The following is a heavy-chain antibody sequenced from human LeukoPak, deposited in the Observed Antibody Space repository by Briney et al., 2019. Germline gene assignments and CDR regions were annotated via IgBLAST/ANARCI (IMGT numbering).Heavy chain of an antibody. J-gene: IGHJ5*02. CDR3: ARDSGPFDP. V-gene: IGHV1-2*04. CDR2: INPNNGGT. Sequence: ASVKVSCKASGYTFTGYYMHWVRQAPGQGLEWMGWINPNNGGTNYAQKFQGWVTMTRDTSISTAYMELSSLRSEDTAVYYCARDSGPFDPWGQGTLVTVSS. CDR1: GYTFTGYY. D-gene: IGHD3-10*01.